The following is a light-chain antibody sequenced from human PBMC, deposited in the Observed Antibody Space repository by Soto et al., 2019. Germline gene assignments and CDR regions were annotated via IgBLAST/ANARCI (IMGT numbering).Light chain of an antibody. CDR1: QSVSSSY. CDR3: QQYGSSPPYT. V-gene: IGKV3-20*01. Sequence: EIVLTQSSGTLSLSPGERATLSCRASQSVSSSYLAWYQQKPGQAPRLLIYAASSRATGIPDRFSGSGSGTDFTLTISRREPEDFAVYYCQQYGSSPPYTFGQGTKLEIK. CDR2: AAS. J-gene: IGKJ2*01.